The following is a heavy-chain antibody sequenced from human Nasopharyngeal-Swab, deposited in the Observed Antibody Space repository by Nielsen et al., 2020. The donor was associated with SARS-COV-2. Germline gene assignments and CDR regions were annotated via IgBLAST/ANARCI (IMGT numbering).Heavy chain of an antibody. Sequence: GGSLRLSCAASGFTFSSYEMNWVRQAPGKGLEWVSYISSSGSTIYYADSVKGRFTISRDNAKNSLYLQMNSLRAEDTAVYYCAIGNLMTLWFGADFDYWGQGTLVTVSS. CDR3: AIGNLMTLWFGADFDY. CDR2: ISSSGSTI. J-gene: IGHJ4*02. V-gene: IGHV3-48*03. CDR1: GFTFSSYE. D-gene: IGHD3-10*01.